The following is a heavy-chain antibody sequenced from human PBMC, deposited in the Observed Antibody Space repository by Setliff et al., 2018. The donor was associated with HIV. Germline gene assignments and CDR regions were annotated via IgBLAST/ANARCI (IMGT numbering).Heavy chain of an antibody. CDR2: IKEDGSTK. D-gene: IGHD3-3*01. V-gene: IGHV3-7*03. CDR1: GFTFSKYW. J-gene: IGHJ4*02. Sequence: GGSLRLSCVASGFTFSKYWMSWVRQAPGKGLELVASIKEDGSTKYYVDSVKGRFTVSRDNAKNSLYLQVNSLRAEDTAVYYCTANLLQFLGNYWGLGSLVTVSS. CDR3: TANLLQFLGNY.